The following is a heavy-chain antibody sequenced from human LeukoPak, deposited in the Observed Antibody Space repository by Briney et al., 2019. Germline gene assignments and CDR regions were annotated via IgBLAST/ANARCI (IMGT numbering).Heavy chain of an antibody. CDR1: GFTFSSYG. CDR2: IWYDGSNK. Sequence: PGRSLRLSCAASGFTFSSYGMHWVRQAPGKGLEWVAVIWYDGSNKYYADSVKGRFTVSRDNSKNTLYLQMTRLRVEDSAIYYCAQDLVPSGWYQGNFEYWGQGTLVTVSS. V-gene: IGHV3-33*06. J-gene: IGHJ4*02. D-gene: IGHD6-19*01. CDR3: AQDLVPSGWYQGNFEY.